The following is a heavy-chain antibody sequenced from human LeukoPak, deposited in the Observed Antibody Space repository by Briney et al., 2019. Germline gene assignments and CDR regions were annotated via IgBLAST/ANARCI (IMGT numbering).Heavy chain of an antibody. CDR2: INPSGGST. D-gene: IGHD2-8*02. Sequence: ASVKVSCKASGYTFTSYYMHWVRQAPGQVLEWMGIINPSGGSTSYAQKFQGRVTMTRDTSTSTVYMELSSLRSEDTAVYYCARAGRTGEEPDYWGQGTLVTVSS. J-gene: IGHJ4*02. CDR3: ARAGRTGEEPDY. CDR1: GYTFTSYY. V-gene: IGHV1-46*01.